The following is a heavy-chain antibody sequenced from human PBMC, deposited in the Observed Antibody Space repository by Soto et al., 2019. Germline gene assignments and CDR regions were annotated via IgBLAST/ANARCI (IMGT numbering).Heavy chain of an antibody. Sequence: PVGSLRLSCAASGFTFDDYAMHWVRQAPGKGLEWVSGISWNSGSIGYADSVKGRFTISSDNAKNSLYLQMNSLRAEDTALYYCAKDSGIAVAGTFDYWGQGTLVTVSS. V-gene: IGHV3-9*01. CDR2: ISWNSGSI. D-gene: IGHD6-19*01. CDR1: GFTFDDYA. CDR3: AKDSGIAVAGTFDY. J-gene: IGHJ4*02.